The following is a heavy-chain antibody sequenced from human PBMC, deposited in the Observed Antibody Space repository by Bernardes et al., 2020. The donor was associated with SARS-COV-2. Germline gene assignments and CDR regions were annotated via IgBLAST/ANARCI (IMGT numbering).Heavy chain of an antibody. Sequence: SETLSLTCAVYGGSFSGYYWSWIRQPPGKGLEWIGEINHSGSTNYNPSLKSRVTISVDTSKNQFSLKLSSVTAADTAVYYCARPDYYDSSGLRRRYAFDIWRQGTMVTVSS. CDR3: ARPDYYDSSGLRRRYAFDI. D-gene: IGHD3-22*01. CDR2: INHSGST. V-gene: IGHV4-34*01. CDR1: GGSFSGYY. J-gene: IGHJ3*02.